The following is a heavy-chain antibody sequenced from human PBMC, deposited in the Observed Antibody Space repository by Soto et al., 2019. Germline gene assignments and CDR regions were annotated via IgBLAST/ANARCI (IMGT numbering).Heavy chain of an antibody. J-gene: IGHJ4*02. V-gene: IGHV3-74*01. Sequence: LRLSCEASGFAFTSYWMHWVRQAPGKGLVWVAGVKSDGTTATYADSVRGRFIISRDNAQNSLFLQMNTLRPEDSAIYYCARVAYWGPGTQVTVSS. CDR3: ARVAY. CDR2: VKSDGTTA. CDR1: GFAFTSYW.